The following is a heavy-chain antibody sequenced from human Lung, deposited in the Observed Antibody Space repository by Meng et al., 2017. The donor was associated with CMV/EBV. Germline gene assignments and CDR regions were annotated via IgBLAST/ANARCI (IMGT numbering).Heavy chain of an antibody. D-gene: IGHD1-26*01. CDR1: GFTFDDYG. Sequence: GESLKISCAASGFTFDDYGMSWVRQAPGKGLEWVSGINWNGGSTGYADSVKGRFTISRDNARNALYLQMDSLRVEDTAVYYCYMGHYSGAWGQGTLVTVSS. CDR2: INWNGGST. CDR3: YMGHYSGA. J-gene: IGHJ5*02. V-gene: IGHV3-20*04.